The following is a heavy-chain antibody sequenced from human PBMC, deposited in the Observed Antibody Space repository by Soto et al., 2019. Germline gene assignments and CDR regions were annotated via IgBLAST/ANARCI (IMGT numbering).Heavy chain of an antibody. CDR2: ISYDGSNK. V-gene: IGHV3-30-3*01. CDR1: GFTFSSYA. D-gene: IGHD1-26*01. CDR3: ARRSGSYALDY. J-gene: IGHJ4*02. Sequence: QVQLVESGGGVVQPGRSLRLSCAASGFTFSSYAMHWVRQAPGKGLEWVAVISYDGSNKYYADSVKGRFTISRDNSKNTLYLQMNSLRAEDTAVYYCARRSGSYALDYWGQGTLVTVSS.